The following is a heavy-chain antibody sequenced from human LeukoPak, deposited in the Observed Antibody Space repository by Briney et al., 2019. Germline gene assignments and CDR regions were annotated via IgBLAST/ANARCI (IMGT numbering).Heavy chain of an antibody. CDR2: ISAYNGNT. CDR3: ARVRLVRGVIIDYYYYYMDV. CDR1: GYTFTSYG. D-gene: IGHD3-10*01. J-gene: IGHJ6*03. Sequence: ASVKVSCKASGYTFTSYGISWVRQAPGQGLEWMGWISAYNGNTNYAQKLQGRVTMTTDTSTSTAYMELRSLRSDDTAVYYCARVRLVRGVIIDYYYYYMDVWGKGTTVTISS. V-gene: IGHV1-18*01.